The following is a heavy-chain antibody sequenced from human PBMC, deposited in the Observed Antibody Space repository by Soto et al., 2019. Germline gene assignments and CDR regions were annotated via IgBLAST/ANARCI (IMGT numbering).Heavy chain of an antibody. CDR3: DLARRAPLHEWCMPSYGWLDP. D-gene: IGHD2-8*01. CDR1: GGSISSGGYY. Sequence: PSETLSLTCTVSGGSISSGGYYWSWIRQHPGKGLEWIGYIYYSGSTYYNPSLKSRVTISVDTSKNQFSLKLSSVTAADTAVYYCDLARRAPLHEWCMPSYGWLDPWGQRTLVTVS. V-gene: IGHV4-31*03. J-gene: IGHJ5*02. CDR2: IYYSGST.